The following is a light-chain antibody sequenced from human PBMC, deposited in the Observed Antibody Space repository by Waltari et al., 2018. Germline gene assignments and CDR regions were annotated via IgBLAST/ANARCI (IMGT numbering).Light chain of an antibody. CDR3: QHYNNWPPWT. CDR1: QSISSN. Sequence: EIVMTQSPATLSVSPGERATLSCRASQSISSNLAWYQQKPGQPPRLLIYGASTRATGIAARLSGSGSGTEFTLTISSLQSEDFAVYYCQHYNNWPPWTFGQGTKVELK. V-gene: IGKV3-15*01. CDR2: GAS. J-gene: IGKJ1*01.